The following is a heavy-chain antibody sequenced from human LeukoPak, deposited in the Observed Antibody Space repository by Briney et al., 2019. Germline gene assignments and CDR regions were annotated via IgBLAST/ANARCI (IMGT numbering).Heavy chain of an antibody. J-gene: IGHJ4*02. D-gene: IGHD6-13*01. CDR3: ARGRQQLALFDY. CDR2: IYNSGSTNYN. CDR1: GGSISGHY. V-gene: IGHV4-59*08. Sequence: PSETLSLTCTVSGGSISGHYWSWLRQSPGKGLEWIAYIYNSGSTNYNNYNPSLKSRVIMSMDTSKNQLSLIVSSVTAADTAVYYCARGRQQLALFDYWGQGTLVTVSS.